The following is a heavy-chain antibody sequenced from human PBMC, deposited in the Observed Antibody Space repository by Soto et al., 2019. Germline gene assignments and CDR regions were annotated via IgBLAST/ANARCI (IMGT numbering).Heavy chain of an antibody. CDR1: GFTFSSYA. J-gene: IGHJ4*02. Sequence: GESLKISCAASGFTFSSYAMSWVRQAPGKGLEWVSAISGSGGSTYYADSVKGRFTISRDNSKNTLYLQMNSLRAEDTAVYYCAKDNQSYFDYWGQGTLVTVSS. CDR2: ISGSGGST. CDR3: AKDNQSYFDY. V-gene: IGHV3-23*01.